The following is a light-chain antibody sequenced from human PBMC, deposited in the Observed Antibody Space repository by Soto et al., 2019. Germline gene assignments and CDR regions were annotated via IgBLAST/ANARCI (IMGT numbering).Light chain of an antibody. J-gene: IGKJ1*01. CDR3: QQYLTSSWT. CDR2: DAS. Sequence: EIELTHSPGTLSLYPWEIATLSCRASQSVINNYLAWYQQKAGQAPRLLIYDASTRASGIPDRFSGSGSGTDFTLTISRLEAEDFAVYYRQQYLTSSWTFGQGTKVDIK. CDR1: QSVINNY. V-gene: IGKV3-20*01.